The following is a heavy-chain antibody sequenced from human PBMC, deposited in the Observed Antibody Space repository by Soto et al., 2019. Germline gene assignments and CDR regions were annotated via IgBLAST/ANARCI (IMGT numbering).Heavy chain of an antibody. D-gene: IGHD2-15*01. V-gene: IGHV4-31*03. Sequence: QVQLQESGPGLVKPSQTLSLTCTVSGGSISSGGYYWSWIRQHPGKGMEWIGYIYYSGSTYYNPSLMSRVTLSVDTSKNQFSRKLSSVTAADTAVYYCAREWGYCSGGSCYIAWFDPWGQGTLVTVSS. CDR3: AREWGYCSGGSCYIAWFDP. CDR2: IYYSGST. J-gene: IGHJ5*02. CDR1: GGSISSGGYY.